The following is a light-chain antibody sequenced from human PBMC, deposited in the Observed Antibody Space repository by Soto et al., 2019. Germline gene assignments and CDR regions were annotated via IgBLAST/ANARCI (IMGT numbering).Light chain of an antibody. J-gene: IGKJ1*01. CDR1: QSISSW. V-gene: IGKV1-5*03. CDR3: QQYNSYPWT. CDR2: QAS. Sequence: DIQMTQSPSTLSSSVGDRVTITCRASQSISSWLAWYQQKPGKAPKLLIYQASSLESGVPSRFSGRGSGTEFTLTISSLQPDDFATYYCQQYNSYPWTFVQGTQVEIK.